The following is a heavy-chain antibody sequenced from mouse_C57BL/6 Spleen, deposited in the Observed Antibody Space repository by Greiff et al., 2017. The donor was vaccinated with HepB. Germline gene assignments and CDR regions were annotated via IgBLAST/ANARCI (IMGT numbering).Heavy chain of an antibody. V-gene: IGHV14-4*01. CDR2: IDPENGDT. CDR1: GFNIKDDY. D-gene: IGHD1-1*01. Sequence: EVQLQQSGAELVRPGASVKLSCTASGFNIKDDYMHWVKQRPEQGLEWIGWIDPENGDTEYASKFQGKATITADTSSNTAYLQLSSLTSEDTAVYYCTPHYYGSSWGYWGQGTTRTVSS. J-gene: IGHJ2*01. CDR3: TPHYYGSSWGY.